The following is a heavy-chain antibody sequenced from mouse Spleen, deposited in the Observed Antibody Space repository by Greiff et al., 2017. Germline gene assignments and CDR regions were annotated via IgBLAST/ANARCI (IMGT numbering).Heavy chain of an antibody. V-gene: IGHV14-1*02. J-gene: IGHJ4*01. CDR2: IVPENGNT. CDR3: AKSTWYGMDY. CDR1: GFNITDYY. Sequence: VQLQQSGAELVRPGALVKLSCKASGFNITDYYMHWVKQRPEQGLEWIGWIVPENGNTIYDPKFQGKASITANTSSNTAYLQLSSLTSEDTAVYDCAKSTWYGMDYWGQGTSVTVSA.